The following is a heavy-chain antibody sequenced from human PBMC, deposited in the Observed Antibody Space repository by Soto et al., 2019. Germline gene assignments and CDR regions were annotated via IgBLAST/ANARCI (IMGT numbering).Heavy chain of an antibody. CDR3: ATAYYYDSSGYYLLPNY. J-gene: IGHJ4*02. V-gene: IGHV1-24*01. CDR1: GYTLTELS. CDR2: FDPEDGET. Sequence: ASVKVSCKVSGYTLTELSMHWVRQAPGKGLEWMGGFDPEDGETIYAQKFQGRVTMTEDTSTDIAYMELSSLRSEDTAVYYCATAYYYDSSGYYLLPNYWGQGTLVTVSS. D-gene: IGHD3-22*01.